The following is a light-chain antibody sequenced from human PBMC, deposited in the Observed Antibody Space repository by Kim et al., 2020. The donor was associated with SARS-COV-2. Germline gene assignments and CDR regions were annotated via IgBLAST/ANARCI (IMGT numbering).Light chain of an antibody. V-gene: IGLV1-44*01. Sequence: PGRSVTISCSGSSSNIGSNTVNWSQQLPGTAPKLLIYSNNQRPSGVPDRFSGSKSGTSASLAISGLQSEDEADYYCAAWDDSLKGVFGGGTQLTVL. CDR3: AAWDDSLKGV. CDR1: SSNIGSNT. J-gene: IGLJ2*01. CDR2: SNN.